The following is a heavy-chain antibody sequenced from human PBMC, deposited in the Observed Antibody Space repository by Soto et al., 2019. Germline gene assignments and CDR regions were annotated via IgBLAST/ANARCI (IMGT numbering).Heavy chain of an antibody. CDR2: VSAYNGNT. CDR1: RYTFPSYG. D-gene: IGHD6-6*01. Sequence: SVKVSCQASRYTFPSYGISWVRQAPGQGLEWMGWVSAYNGNTNYAQKLQGRVTMSTDTSTSTAYMELRSLSSDDTAMYFCAGDSEYSSSHYYYYFGMDVWGQGTTVTVSS. CDR3: AGDSEYSSSHYYYYFGMDV. J-gene: IGHJ6*02. V-gene: IGHV1-18*01.